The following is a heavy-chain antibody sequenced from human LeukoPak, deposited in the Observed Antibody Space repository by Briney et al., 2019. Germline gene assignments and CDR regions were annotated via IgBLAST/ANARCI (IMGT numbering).Heavy chain of an antibody. D-gene: IGHD1-7*01. J-gene: IGHJ4*02. CDR2: ISAYNGNT. CDR1: GYTFTNYG. CDR3: AKFPGVNWNYARYYFDY. Sequence: ASVKVSCKASGYTFTNYGVSWVRQAPGQGLEWMGWISAYNGNTNYAQKLQGRVTMTTDTSTSTAYMELRSLRSVDTAVYYCAKFPGVNWNYARYYFDYWGQGTLVTVSS. V-gene: IGHV1-18*01.